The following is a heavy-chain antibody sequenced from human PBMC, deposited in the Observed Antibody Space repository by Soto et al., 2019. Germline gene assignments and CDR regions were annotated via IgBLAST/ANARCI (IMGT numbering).Heavy chain of an antibody. V-gene: IGHV3-30*03. D-gene: IGHD2-21*01. CDR3: AVVSSPDY. J-gene: IGHJ4*02. Sequence: QVLLVESGGGVVHPGRSLRISCAASGFIFSNYDMHWVRQAPGKGLEWVAFISEDGSNEYHADSVKGRFTISRDNSKNTLYLQMNSLRTDDTAVYYCAVVSSPDYWGQGTLVTVSS. CDR2: ISEDGSNE. CDR1: GFIFSNYD.